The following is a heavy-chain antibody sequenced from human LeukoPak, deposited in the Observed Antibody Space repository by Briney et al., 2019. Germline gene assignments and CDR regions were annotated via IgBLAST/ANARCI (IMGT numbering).Heavy chain of an antibody. Sequence: PSETLSLTCTVSGYSISSGYYWGWIRQPPGKGLEWIGSIYHSGSTYYNPSLKSRVTISVDTSKNQFSLELSSVTAADTAVYYCARHSTIFGPTRRSYYYYYMDVWGKGTTVTVSS. CDR3: ARHSTIFGPTRRSYYYYYMDV. CDR2: IYHSGST. V-gene: IGHV4-38-2*02. CDR1: GYSISSGYY. J-gene: IGHJ6*03. D-gene: IGHD3-3*01.